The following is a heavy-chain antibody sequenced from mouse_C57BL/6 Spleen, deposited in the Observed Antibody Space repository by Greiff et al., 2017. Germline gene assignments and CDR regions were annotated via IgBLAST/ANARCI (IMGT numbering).Heavy chain of an antibody. D-gene: IGHD1-1*01. CDR1: GYTFTSYG. J-gene: IGHJ1*03. CDR2: IYPRSGNT. CDR3: ARGFITTVVATENWNFDV. Sequence: QVQLQQSGAELARPGASVKLSCKASGYTFTSYGISWVKQRTGQGLEWIGEIYPRSGNTYYNEKFKGKATLTADKSSSTAYMELRSLTSEVSAVYFCARGFITTVVATENWNFDVWGTGTTVSVSS. V-gene: IGHV1-81*01.